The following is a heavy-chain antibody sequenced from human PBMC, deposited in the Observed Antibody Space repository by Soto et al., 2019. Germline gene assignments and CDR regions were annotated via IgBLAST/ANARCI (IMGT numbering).Heavy chain of an antibody. J-gene: IGHJ5*02. V-gene: IGHV3-23*01. CDR1: GFTFSSYA. CDR3: AKDLIRGTTVTTFDLVS. CDR2: ISGSGGST. D-gene: IGHD4-17*01. Sequence: GGSLRLSCAASGFTFSSYAMSWVRQAPGKGLEWVSAISGSGGSTYYADSVKGRFTISRDNSKNTLYLQMNSLRAEDTAVYYCAKDLIRGTTVTTFDLVSWGQGTLVTVSS.